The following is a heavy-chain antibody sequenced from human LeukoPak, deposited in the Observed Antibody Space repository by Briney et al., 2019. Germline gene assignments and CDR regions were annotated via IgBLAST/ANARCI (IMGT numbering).Heavy chain of an antibody. D-gene: IGHD6-19*01. V-gene: IGHV3-30-3*01. CDR1: GFTFSSYA. CDR2: ISDDGSNK. J-gene: IGHJ6*02. Sequence: GRSLRLSCAASGFTFSSYAMNWVRQAPGKGLEWVSVISDDGSNKYYADSVKGRFTISRDNSKNTLYLQMNSLRAEDTAVYYCARVAVAGRDYYYYGMDVWGQGTTVTVSS. CDR3: ARVAVAGRDYYYYGMDV.